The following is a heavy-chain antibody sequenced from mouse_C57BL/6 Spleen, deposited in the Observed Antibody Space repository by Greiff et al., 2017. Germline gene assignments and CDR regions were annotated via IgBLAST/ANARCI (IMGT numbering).Heavy chain of an antibody. CDR3: ARSTTTVVAPFDY. V-gene: IGHV14-2*01. Sequence: DVKLVESGAELVKPGASVKLSCTASGFNIKDYYMHWVKQRTEQGLEWIGRIDPEDGETKYAPKFQGKATITADTSSNTAYLQLSSLTSEDTAVYYCARSTTTVVAPFDYWGQGTTLTVSS. CDR2: IDPEDGET. D-gene: IGHD1-1*01. CDR1: GFNIKDYY. J-gene: IGHJ2*01.